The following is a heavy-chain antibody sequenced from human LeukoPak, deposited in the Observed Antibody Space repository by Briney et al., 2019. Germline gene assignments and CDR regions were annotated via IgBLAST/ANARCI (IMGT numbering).Heavy chain of an antibody. CDR2: IIPIFGTA. CDR3: ARGYSYGYFDY. V-gene: IGHV1-69*13. J-gene: IGHJ4*02. CDR1: GGTFSSYA. D-gene: IGHD5-18*01. Sequence: WASVKVSCKASGGTFSSYAISWVRQAPGQGLEWMGGIIPIFGTANYAQKFQGRVTITADESTGTAYMELSSLRSEDTAVYYCARGYSYGYFDYWGQGTLVTVSS.